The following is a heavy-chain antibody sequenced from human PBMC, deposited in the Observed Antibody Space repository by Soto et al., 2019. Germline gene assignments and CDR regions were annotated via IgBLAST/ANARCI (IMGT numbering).Heavy chain of an antibody. CDR2: ISGDCATT. V-gene: IGHV3-23*01. Sequence: EVQLLDSGGVLVQPGGSLRLSCAASGFTFSSYALSWVRQAPGKGLEWVSGISGDCATTYYTDSVKGRFTISRDSSTNTLYLQMNSLRAEDSAVYYCARDLTSSGRSTYLGYWGQGTLVTVSS. CDR1: GFTFSSYA. CDR3: ARDLTSSGRSTYLGY. D-gene: IGHD6-19*01. J-gene: IGHJ4*02.